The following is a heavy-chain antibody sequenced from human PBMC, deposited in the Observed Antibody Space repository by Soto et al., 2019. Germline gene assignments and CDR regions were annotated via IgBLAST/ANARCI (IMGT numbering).Heavy chain of an antibody. D-gene: IGHD3-3*01. V-gene: IGHV4-59*01. Sequence: QVQLQESGPGLVKPSETLSLTCSVSNGSISNFYWSWIRQPPGKGLEWIGYLYDSGATTYNPSLKSRVTISVDTSKNQFSLKLRSVTAADTAVYYCARSDSSISWSGYYSWFDPWGQGTLVTVSS. CDR1: NGSISNFY. J-gene: IGHJ5*02. CDR3: ARSDSSISWSGYYSWFDP. CDR2: LYDSGAT.